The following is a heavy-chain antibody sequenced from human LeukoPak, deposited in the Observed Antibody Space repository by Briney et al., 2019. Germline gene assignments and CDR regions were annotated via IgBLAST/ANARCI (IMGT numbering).Heavy chain of an antibody. CDR1: GFTFSSYA. CDR3: ARGGVYSDYVDY. Sequence: GGSLRLSCAASGFTFSSYAIHWVRQAPGKGLEYVSAISSNGGSTYYANSVKGRFTISRDNSKNTAYLQVGSLRVEDMAVYYCARGGVYSDYVDYWGQGTLVTVSS. D-gene: IGHD4-11*01. CDR2: ISSNGGST. J-gene: IGHJ4*02. V-gene: IGHV3-64*01.